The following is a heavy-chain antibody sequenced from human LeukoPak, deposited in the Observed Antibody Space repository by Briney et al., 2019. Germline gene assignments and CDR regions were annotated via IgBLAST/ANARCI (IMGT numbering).Heavy chain of an antibody. J-gene: IGHJ4*02. CDR1: GGSISSYY. CDR2: IYYSGST. CDR3: ARGVNSGYFDY. Sequence: SETLSLTCTVSGGSISSYYWSWIRQPPGKGLEWIGYIYYSGSTNYSPSLKSRVTISLDTSKNQFSLKLSSVTAADTAVYYCARGVNSGYFDYCGQGTLVTVSS. D-gene: IGHD1-26*01. V-gene: IGHV4-59*01.